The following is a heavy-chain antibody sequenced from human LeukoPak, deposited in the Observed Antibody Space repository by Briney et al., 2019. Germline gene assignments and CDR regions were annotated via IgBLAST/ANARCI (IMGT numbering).Heavy chain of an antibody. V-gene: IGHV3-7*01. CDR3: ARPAGWGSLGY. Sequence: PGGSLGLSCAASGFSFSTYWMTWVRQAPGKGLEWVANIKQDGSEKYYVDSVKGRFTISKDNAMNSLYLQMNSLRAEDTAVYYCARPAGWGSLGYWGQGTLVTVSS. D-gene: IGHD7-27*01. J-gene: IGHJ4*02. CDR1: GFSFSTYW. CDR2: IKQDGSEK.